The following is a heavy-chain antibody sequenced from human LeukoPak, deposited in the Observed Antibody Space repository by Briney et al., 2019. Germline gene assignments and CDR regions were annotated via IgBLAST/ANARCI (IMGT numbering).Heavy chain of an antibody. V-gene: IGHV3-48*03. CDR2: ISGSGSTI. CDR3: ATSRTFDY. J-gene: IGHJ4*02. CDR1: GFTFSSYE. D-gene: IGHD1-1*01. Sequence: GGSLRLSCAASGFTFSSYEMNWVRQAPGKGLEWISYISGSGSTIYYADSVKGRFTISRDNAKNTVYLQMNSLRAEDTAVYYCATSRTFDYWGQGTLVTVSS.